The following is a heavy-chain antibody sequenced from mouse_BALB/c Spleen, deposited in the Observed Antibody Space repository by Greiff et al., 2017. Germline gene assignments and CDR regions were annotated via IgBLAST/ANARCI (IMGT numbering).Heavy chain of an antibody. J-gene: IGHJ3*01. CDR1: GYSITSGYY. CDR2: ISYDGSN. Sequence: EVKLVESGPGLVKPSQSLSLTCSVTGYSITSGYYWNWIRQFPGNKLEWMGYISYDGSNNYNPSLKNRISITRDTSKNQFFLKLNSVTTEDTATYYCARKDYGREFAYWGQGTLVTVSA. V-gene: IGHV3-6*02. D-gene: IGHD1-1*01. CDR3: ARKDYGREFAY.